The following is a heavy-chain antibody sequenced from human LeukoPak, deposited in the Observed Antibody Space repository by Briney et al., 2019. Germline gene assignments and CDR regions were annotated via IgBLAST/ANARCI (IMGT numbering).Heavy chain of an antibody. CDR3: VRVSGPLRLGELSLSYWYFDL. V-gene: IGHV4-59*01. CDR2: IYYSGST. J-gene: IGHJ2*01. CDR1: GDSITNYY. Sequence: SETLSLTCTVSGDSITNYYWSWIRQPPGKGLEWIGYIYYSGSTNYDPSLKSRVTISVDTSKNQFSLKLSSVTAADTAVYYCVRVSGPLRLGELSLSYWYFDLWGRGTLVTVSS. D-gene: IGHD3-16*02.